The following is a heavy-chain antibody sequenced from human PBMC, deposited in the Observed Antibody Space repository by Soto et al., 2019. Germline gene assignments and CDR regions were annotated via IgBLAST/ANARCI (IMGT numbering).Heavy chain of an antibody. Sequence: EVQLLESGGGLVQPGGSLRLSCAASGFTFSSYAMSWVRQAPGKGLEWVSAISGSGGSTYYADSVKGRFTISRDNSKNTLYLQMNSLRAEDTAVYYCARDSSSWYYFDYWGQGTLVTVSS. CDR3: ARDSSSWYYFDY. CDR2: ISGSGGST. D-gene: IGHD6-13*01. V-gene: IGHV3-23*01. CDR1: GFTFSSYA. J-gene: IGHJ4*02.